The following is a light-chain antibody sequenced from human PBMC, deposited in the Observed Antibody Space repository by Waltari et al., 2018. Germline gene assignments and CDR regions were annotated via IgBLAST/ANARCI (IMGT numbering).Light chain of an antibody. Sequence: EIVLTQSPGTLSLFPGERATLSCKASQSVSSNYLAWYQQKPGQAPRPLIHDASSRATGIPDRLGGSASGTDFTLTISGLEPEDFAVYFWQHYSSAPNTFGQGTRLEIK. CDR1: QSVSSNY. V-gene: IGKV3-20*01. CDR2: DAS. J-gene: IGKJ2*01. CDR3: QHYSSAPNT.